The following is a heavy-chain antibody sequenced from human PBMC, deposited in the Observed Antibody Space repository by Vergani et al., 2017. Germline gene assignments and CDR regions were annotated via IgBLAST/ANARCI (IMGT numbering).Heavy chain of an antibody. J-gene: IGHJ3*02. CDR3: AKGLRYFDWLLRSYAFDI. V-gene: IGHV3-23*01. CDR2: ISGSGGST. CDR1: GFTFSSYA. Sequence: EVQLLESGGGLVQPGGSLRLSCAASGFTFSSYAMSWVRQAPGKGLEWVSAISGSGGSTYYADSVKGRFTFSRDNSKNTLYLQMNSLRAEDTAVYYCAKGLRYFDWLLRSYAFDIWGQGTMVTVSS. D-gene: IGHD3-9*01.